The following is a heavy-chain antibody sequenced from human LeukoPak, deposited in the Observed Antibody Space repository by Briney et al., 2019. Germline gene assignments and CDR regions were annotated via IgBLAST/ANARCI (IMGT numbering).Heavy chain of an antibody. V-gene: IGHV4-34*01. J-gene: IGHJ5*01. Sequence: PSETLSLTCAVYGESFDGYYWSWIRQPPGKGLEWIGEINHSGSTNYNPSLKSRVAISVDTSNNQFSLKLNSVTAADTALYYCARRGVITFGEVISRRRWFDPWGQGTLVTVSS. CDR3: ARRGVITFGEVISRRRWFDP. CDR2: INHSGST. D-gene: IGHD3-16*02. CDR1: GESFDGYY.